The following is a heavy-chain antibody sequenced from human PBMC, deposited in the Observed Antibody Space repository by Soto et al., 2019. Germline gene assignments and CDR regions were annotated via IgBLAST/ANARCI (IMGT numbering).Heavy chain of an antibody. CDR2: INNSGST. V-gene: IGHV4-34*01. D-gene: IGHD6-19*01. J-gene: IGHJ4*02. CDR1: GGSFSGYY. CDR3: ATGGGVARTRDDY. Sequence: QVQLQQWGAGLLKPSETLSLTCAVHGGSFSGYYWSWVRQPPGKGLEWIGDINNSGSTNYNPSLKSRVTTSIEASKKQFALRPSYVTAAYTAGHYCATGGGVARTRDDYWGQGTLVTVSS.